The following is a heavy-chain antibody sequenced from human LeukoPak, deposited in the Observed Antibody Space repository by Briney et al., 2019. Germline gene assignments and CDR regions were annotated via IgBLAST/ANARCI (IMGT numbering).Heavy chain of an antibody. Sequence: PGGSLRLSCAASGFTFSNAWMSWVRQAPGKGLEWVCRIKSKTDGGTTDYAAPVKGRFTISKDDSKNTLYLQMNSLKTEDTAVYYCTTVPYYYDNSGYYHGVFDYWGQGTLVTVSS. J-gene: IGHJ4*02. D-gene: IGHD3-22*01. CDR3: TTVPYYYDNSGYYHGVFDY. CDR1: GFTFSNAW. V-gene: IGHV3-15*01. CDR2: IKSKTDGGTT.